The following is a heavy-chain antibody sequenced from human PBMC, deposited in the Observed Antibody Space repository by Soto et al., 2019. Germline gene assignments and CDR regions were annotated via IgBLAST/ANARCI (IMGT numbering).Heavy chain of an antibody. Sequence: PSETLSLTCTVSGGSISSYYWSWIRQPPGKGLEWIGYIYYSGSTNYNPSLKSRVTISVDTSKNQFSLKLSSVTAADTAVYYCARVRGWELFDYWGQGTLVTVSS. CDR2: IYYSGST. V-gene: IGHV4-59*01. J-gene: IGHJ4*02. CDR1: GGSISSYY. CDR3: ARVRGWELFDY. D-gene: IGHD1-26*01.